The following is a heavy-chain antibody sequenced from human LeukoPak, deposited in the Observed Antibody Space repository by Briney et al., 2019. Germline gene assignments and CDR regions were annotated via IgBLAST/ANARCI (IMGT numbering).Heavy chain of an antibody. CDR1: GFTFSDYY. CDR3: ARDNQRGVVTAISP. D-gene: IGHD2-21*02. V-gene: IGHV3-11*01. J-gene: IGHJ5*02. CDR2: ISSSGSTI. Sequence: PGGSLRLSCAASGFTFSDYYVSWIRQAPGKGLEWVSYISSSGSTIYYADSVKGRFTISRDNAKNSLYLQMNSLRAEDTAVYYCARDNQRGVVTAISPWGQGTLVTVSS.